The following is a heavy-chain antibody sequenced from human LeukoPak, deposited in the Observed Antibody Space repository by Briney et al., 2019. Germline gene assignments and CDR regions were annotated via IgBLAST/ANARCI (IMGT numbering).Heavy chain of an antibody. Sequence: ASVKVSCKASGYTFTSYGISWVRQAPGQGLEWMGWISAYNGNTNYAQKLQGRVTMTTDTSTSTAYMELRSLRSDDTAVYYCARNLRSLGHDRGVPAAYWGQGTMVTVSS. J-gene: IGHJ3*01. CDR1: GYTFTSYG. CDR2: ISAYNGNT. CDR3: ARNLRSLGHDRGVPAAY. D-gene: IGHD2-2*01. V-gene: IGHV1-18*01.